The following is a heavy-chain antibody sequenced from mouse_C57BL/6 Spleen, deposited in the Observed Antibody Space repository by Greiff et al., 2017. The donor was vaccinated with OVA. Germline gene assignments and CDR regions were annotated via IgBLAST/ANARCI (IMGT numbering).Heavy chain of an antibody. Sequence: EVQRVESGGGLVKPGGSLKLSCAASGFTFSSYAMSWVRQTPEKRLEWVATIRDGGSYTSYPATVTGPFTISRDNAKNNLYLQMSHLKSEDTAMYYCARGGGYDEGYFDYWGQGTTLTVSS. V-gene: IGHV5-4*01. D-gene: IGHD2-2*01. CDR1: GFTFSSYA. CDR3: ARGGGYDEGYFDY. J-gene: IGHJ2*01. CDR2: IRDGGSYT.